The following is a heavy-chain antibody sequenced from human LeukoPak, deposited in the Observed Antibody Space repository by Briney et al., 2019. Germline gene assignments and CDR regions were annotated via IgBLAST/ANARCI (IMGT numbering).Heavy chain of an antibody. CDR3: ARGVGETIFGVVISNNWFDP. D-gene: IGHD3-3*01. CDR1: GYTFTGYY. J-gene: IGHJ5*02. V-gene: IGHV1-2*02. Sequence: ASVKVSCKASGYTFTGYYMHWVRQAPGQGLEWMGWINPNSGGTNYAQKFQGRVTMTRDTSICTAYMELSRLRSDDTAVYYCARGVGETIFGVVISNNWFDPWGQGTLVTVSS. CDR2: INPNSGGT.